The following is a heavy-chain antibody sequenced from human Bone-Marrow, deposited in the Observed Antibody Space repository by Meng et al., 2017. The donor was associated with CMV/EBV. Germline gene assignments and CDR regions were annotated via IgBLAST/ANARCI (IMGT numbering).Heavy chain of an antibody. CDR3: TTRPEGPTIFGVVDY. CDR1: GFTFSSYW. J-gene: IGHJ4*02. D-gene: IGHD3-3*01. Sequence: GESLKISCAASGFTFSSYWMHWVRQAPGKGLVWVSRINSDGSSTSYADSVKGRFTISRDNAKNTLYLQMNSLKTEDTAVYYCTTRPEGPTIFGVVDYWGQGTLVTVSS. V-gene: IGHV3-74*01. CDR2: INSDGSST.